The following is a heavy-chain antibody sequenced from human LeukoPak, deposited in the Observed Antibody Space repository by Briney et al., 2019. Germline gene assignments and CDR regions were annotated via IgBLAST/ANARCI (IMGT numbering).Heavy chain of an antibody. CDR3: ARGRYGSGSYAGQNYYYYMDV. CDR2: IIPIFGTA. V-gene: IGHV1-69*05. CDR1: GGTFSRHV. Sequence: GASVKVSCKASGGTFSRHVISWVRQAPGQGLEWMGGIIPIFGTANYAQKFQGRVTITTDESTSTAYMELSSLRSDDTAVYYCARGRYGSGSYAGQNYYYYMDVWGKGATVTVSS. J-gene: IGHJ6*03. D-gene: IGHD3-10*01.